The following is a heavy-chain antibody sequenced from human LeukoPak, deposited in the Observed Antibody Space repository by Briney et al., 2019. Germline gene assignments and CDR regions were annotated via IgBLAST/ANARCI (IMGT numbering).Heavy chain of an antibody. J-gene: IGHJ4*02. CDR2: ISYDGSNK. D-gene: IGHD3-22*01. CDR1: GFTLSSYA. V-gene: IGHV3-30-3*01. CDR3: VRTNYYDRPLDY. Sequence: GGSLRLSCAASGFTLSSYAMHWVRQAPGKGLEWVAVISYDGSNKYYADSVKGRFTISRDNSKNTLYLQMNSLRAEDTAVYYCVRTNYYDRPLDYWGQGTLVTVSS.